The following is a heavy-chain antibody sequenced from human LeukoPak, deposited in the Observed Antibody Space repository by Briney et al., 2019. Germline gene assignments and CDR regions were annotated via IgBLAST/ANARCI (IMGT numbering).Heavy chain of an antibody. CDR3: APIFGGYSDFDS. V-gene: IGHV4-34*01. Sequence: SETLSLTCAVHGGSLTSYFWSWIRQPPGKGLEWIGEITHFGSTNYNPSLRSRVTISRDTSKNQFSLRLTSVTAADTAVYYCAPIFGGYSDFDSWGQGTLVTVS. CDR1: GGSLTSYF. D-gene: IGHD5-12*01. J-gene: IGHJ4*01. CDR2: ITHFGST.